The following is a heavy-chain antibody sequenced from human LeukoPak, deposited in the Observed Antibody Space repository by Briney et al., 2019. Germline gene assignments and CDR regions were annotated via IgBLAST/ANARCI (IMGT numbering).Heavy chain of an antibody. Sequence: GRSLRLSCAASGFTFSSYAMHWVRQAPGKGLEWVAVISYDGSNKYYADSVKGRFTISRDNSKNTLYLQMNSLRAEDTAVYYCARAQYCSGGSCYISYYYYYGMDVWGQGTTVTVSS. CDR2: ISYDGSNK. J-gene: IGHJ6*02. V-gene: IGHV3-30-3*01. CDR1: GFTFSSYA. D-gene: IGHD2-15*01. CDR3: ARAQYCSGGSCYISYYYYYGMDV.